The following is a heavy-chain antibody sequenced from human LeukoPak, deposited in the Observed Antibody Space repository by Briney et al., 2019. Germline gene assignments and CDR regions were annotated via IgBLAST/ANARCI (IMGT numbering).Heavy chain of an antibody. J-gene: IGHJ3*02. D-gene: IGHD6-19*01. V-gene: IGHV4-34*01. CDR2: INHSGST. CDR1: GGSFSGYD. Sequence: SETLSLTCAVYGGSFSGYDWGWNRQPPGKGLEWIGEINHSGSTNYNPSLKSRVTISVDTSKTQFSLKLSSVTAADTAVYYCARGWQWLLRRGAFDIWGQGTMVTVSS. CDR3: ARGWQWLLRRGAFDI.